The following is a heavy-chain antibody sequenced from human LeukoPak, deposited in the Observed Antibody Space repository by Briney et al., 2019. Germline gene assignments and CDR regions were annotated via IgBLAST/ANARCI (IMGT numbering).Heavy chain of an antibody. V-gene: IGHV3-30*18. Sequence: GRSLRLSCAASGFTFDDYAMHWVRQAPGKGLEWVAVISYDGSNKYYADSVKGRFTISRDNSKNTLYLQMNSLRAEDTAVYYCAKARTSRFGELDWGQGTLVTVSS. CDR2: ISYDGSNK. D-gene: IGHD3-10*01. CDR1: GFTFDDYA. J-gene: IGHJ4*02. CDR3: AKARTSRFGELD.